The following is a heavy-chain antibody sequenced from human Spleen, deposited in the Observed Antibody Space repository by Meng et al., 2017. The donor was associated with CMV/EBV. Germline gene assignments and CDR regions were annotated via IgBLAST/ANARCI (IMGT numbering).Heavy chain of an antibody. J-gene: IGHJ4*02. CDR3: AKEWAPHEHFDY. V-gene: IGHV3-30-3*02. CDR1: GFPFRTYA. Sequence: GGSLRLSCAASGFPFRTYAMHWVRQAPGKGREWVAVISSDGNFQHYADSLKGRFTISRDNSKNTLYLQMNSLRAEDTAVHYCAKEWAPHEHFDYWGQGTLVTVSS. CDR2: ISSDGNFQ.